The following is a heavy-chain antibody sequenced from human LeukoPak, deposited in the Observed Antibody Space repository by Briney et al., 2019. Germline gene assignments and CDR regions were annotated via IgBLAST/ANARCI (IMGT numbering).Heavy chain of an antibody. V-gene: IGHV3-23*01. CDR2: ISGSGGST. Sequence: GGSLRLSCAASGFTFSSYWMSWVRQAPGKGLEWVSAISGSGGSTYYADSVKGRFTISRDNSKNTLYLQMNSLRAEDTAVYYCAKEIETYYYDSSGYYQFDYWGQGTLVTVSS. D-gene: IGHD3-22*01. CDR3: AKEIETYYYDSSGYYQFDY. J-gene: IGHJ4*02. CDR1: GFTFSSYW.